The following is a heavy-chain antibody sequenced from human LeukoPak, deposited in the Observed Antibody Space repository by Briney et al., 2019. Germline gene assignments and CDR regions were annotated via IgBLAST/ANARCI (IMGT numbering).Heavy chain of an antibody. CDR1: GYSISSGYY. D-gene: IGHD3-10*01. J-gene: IGHJ4*02. CDR3: ARRWRGSGSYYRTPFDY. V-gene: IGHV4-38-2*02. Sequence: SETLSLTCTVSGYSISSGYYWGWIRQPPGKGLEWIGSIYHSGSTYYNPSLKSRVTISVDTSKNQFSLKLSSVTAADTAVYYCARRWRGSGSYYRTPFDYWGQGTLVTVSS. CDR2: IYHSGST.